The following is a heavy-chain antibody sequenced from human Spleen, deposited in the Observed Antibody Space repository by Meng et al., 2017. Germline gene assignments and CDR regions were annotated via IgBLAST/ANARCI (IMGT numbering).Heavy chain of an antibody. Sequence: QVQPHPWGPGLLDPAATLSLTCVVPGGPFSGYFWSWIRQPPGKGLEGIGEINHSGSTSYNPSLKSRVTISVDTSKNHFYLKLSSVTAADTAVYYCARSQGPYSGYDLNYWGQGSLVTVSS. D-gene: IGHD5-12*01. V-gene: IGHV4-34*01. CDR2: INHSGST. CDR3: ARSQGPYSGYDLNY. J-gene: IGHJ4*02. CDR1: GGPFSGYF.